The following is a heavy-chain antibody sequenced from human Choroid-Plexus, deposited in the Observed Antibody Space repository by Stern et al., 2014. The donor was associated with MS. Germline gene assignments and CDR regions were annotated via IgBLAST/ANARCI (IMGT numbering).Heavy chain of an antibody. CDR3: AKDRHYLTYFFDH. D-gene: IGHD2/OR15-2a*01. Sequence: VQLEESGGGVVQPGRPLRLSCVASGFTFGSCAMHWVRQAPGKGLEWVACVSYDGSNKYYADSVKGRFTISRDNSQNTLYMQMSSLRPEDTAVYYCAKDRHYLTYFFDHWGQGSLVTVSS. J-gene: IGHJ5*02. CDR2: VSYDGSNK. V-gene: IGHV3-30*18. CDR1: GFTFGSCA.